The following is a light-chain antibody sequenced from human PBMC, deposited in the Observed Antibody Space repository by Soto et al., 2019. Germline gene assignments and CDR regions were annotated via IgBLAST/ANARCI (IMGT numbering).Light chain of an antibody. Sequence: EIPMTQSPSSVDAYVGDGVNIXCRASHGWSSWFVWYQQKPGKARKLLIYAASSLQRAGPSRFSGSGSGTDFTPTISSRQPEDFATYYCQQANSFPPTFGQGTRLEIK. CDR3: QQANSFPPT. J-gene: IGKJ5*01. CDR2: AAS. V-gene: IGKV1-12*01. CDR1: HGWSSW.